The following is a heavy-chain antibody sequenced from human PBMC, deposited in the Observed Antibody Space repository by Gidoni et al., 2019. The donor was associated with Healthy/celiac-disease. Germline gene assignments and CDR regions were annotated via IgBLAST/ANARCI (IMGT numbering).Heavy chain of an antibody. CDR3: AKDIGPEGANYFDC. V-gene: IGHV3-9*01. D-gene: IGHD3-10*01. CDR1: GFIFDDYA. CDR2: ISWNSGSI. Sequence: SGFIFDDYAMHWVRQAPGKGLEWVSGISWNSGSIDYADSVKGRFTISRDNAKNSLSLQMNRLRVEDTAFYYCAKDIGPEGANYFDCWGQGTLVTVSS. J-gene: IGHJ4*02.